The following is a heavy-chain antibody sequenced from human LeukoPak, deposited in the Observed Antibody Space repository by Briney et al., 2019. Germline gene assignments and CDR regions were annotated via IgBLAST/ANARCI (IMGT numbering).Heavy chain of an antibody. CDR2: IYSGGST. Sequence: PGGSLRLSCAASGFTVSSNYMSWVRQAPGKGLEWVSVIYSGGSTYYADSVKGRFTISRDNSKNTLSLQMNSLRAEDTAVYYCAGGRFGDFGPIDYWGQGTLVTVSS. CDR1: GFTVSSNY. D-gene: IGHD4-17*01. CDR3: AGGRFGDFGPIDY. J-gene: IGHJ4*02. V-gene: IGHV3-53*01.